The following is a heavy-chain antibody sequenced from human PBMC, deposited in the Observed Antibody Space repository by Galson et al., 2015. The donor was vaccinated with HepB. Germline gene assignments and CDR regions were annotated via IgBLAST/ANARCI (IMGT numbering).Heavy chain of an antibody. CDR2: INQDGGHK. CDR3: ATTKFGNGAYWTFEI. CDR1: GFRFSDHW. D-gene: IGHD2-8*01. Sequence: SLRLSCAGSGFRFSDHWMSWVRQAPGKGLEWVANINQDGGHKYYTDSVKGRFTVARDNARNTVSLQMTGLTAEDSAVYFCATTKFGNGAYWTFEIWGPGTLVTVSS. V-gene: IGHV3-7*02. J-gene: IGHJ3*02.